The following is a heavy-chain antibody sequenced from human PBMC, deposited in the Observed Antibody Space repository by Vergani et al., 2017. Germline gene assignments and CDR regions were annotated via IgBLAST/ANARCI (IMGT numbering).Heavy chain of an antibody. CDR1: GFTLSNYD. CDR3: AKHFRGWGIDY. J-gene: IGHJ4*02. V-gene: IGHV3-30*02. Sequence: QVKLVESGGGVVQRGGSLRLSCATSGFTLSNYDLQWIRQGPGKGQEFVAFIQFDGSNQYYADSVKGRFTLSRDFSKNTLYLQMNSLRTDDTATYYCAKHFRGWGIDYWGQGTQVIVSS. CDR2: IQFDGSNQ. D-gene: IGHD3-16*01.